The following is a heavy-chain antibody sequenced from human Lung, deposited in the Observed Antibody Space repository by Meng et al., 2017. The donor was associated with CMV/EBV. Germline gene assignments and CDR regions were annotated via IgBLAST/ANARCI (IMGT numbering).Heavy chain of an antibody. CDR3: ARYDFWSGYVY. CDR1: GGFFSGYY. Sequence: SXTXSLTCAVYGGFFSGYYWSWIRQPPGKGLEWIGEINHSGSTNYNPSLKSRVTISVDTSKNQFSLKLSSVTAADTAVYYCARYDFWSGYVYWGQGRLVTVSS. D-gene: IGHD3-3*01. J-gene: IGHJ4*02. CDR2: INHSGST. V-gene: IGHV4-34*01.